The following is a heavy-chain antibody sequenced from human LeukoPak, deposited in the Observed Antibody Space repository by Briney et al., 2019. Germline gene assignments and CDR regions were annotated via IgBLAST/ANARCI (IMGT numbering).Heavy chain of an antibody. V-gene: IGHV4-59*12. CDR3: ARGERDGYNYNYFDY. D-gene: IGHD5-24*01. Sequence: PSETLSLTCTVSGGSISSYYWSWIRQPPGKGLEWIGYIYHSGSTYYNPSLKSRVTISVDRSKNQFSLKLNSVTAADTAVYYCARGERDGYNYNYFDYWGQGTLVTVSS. CDR1: GGSISSYY. J-gene: IGHJ4*02. CDR2: IYHSGST.